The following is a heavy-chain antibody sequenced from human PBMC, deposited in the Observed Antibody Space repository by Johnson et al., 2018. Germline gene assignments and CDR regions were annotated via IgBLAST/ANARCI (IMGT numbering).Heavy chain of an antibody. CDR3: ARGQRAGRYETHYYMDV. CDR1: GGSISSREYY. Sequence: QVQLQESGTGLVKPSQTLSLTCTVSGGSISSREYYWRWIRQTAGQELEWIGRVYSTGSTNYNPSLKRRGTISVGTSKNQFSLTLTSVTPADTAMYYCARGQRAGRYETHYYMDVLGKGTTVTVSS. V-gene: IGHV4-61*02. CDR2: VYSTGST. D-gene: IGHD3-16*02. J-gene: IGHJ6*03.